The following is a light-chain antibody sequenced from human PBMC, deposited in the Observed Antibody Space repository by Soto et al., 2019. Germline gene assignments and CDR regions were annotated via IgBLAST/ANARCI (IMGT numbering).Light chain of an antibody. J-gene: IGLJ3*02. CDR2: TNN. CDR3: AVWEDSLTGGV. V-gene: IGLV1-44*01. CDR1: SSNIGSNT. Sequence: QSVLTQPPSASGTPGQRVTISCSGSSSNIGSNTVNWYQQLPGTAPKLLIYTNNQRPSGVPDRFSGSKSGTSASLAISGLQSEDEADYYCAVWEDSLTGGVFGGGTKLTVL.